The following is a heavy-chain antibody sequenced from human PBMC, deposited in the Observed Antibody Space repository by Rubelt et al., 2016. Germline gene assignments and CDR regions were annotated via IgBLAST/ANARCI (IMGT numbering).Heavy chain of an antibody. CDR3: ARVRRGLNFDY. D-gene: IGHD3-16*01. V-gene: IGHV3-74*01. Sequence: SYWMQWVRQDPGKGLVWVSRINSDGSSTSYADSVKGRFTISRDNAKNTLYLQMNSLRAADTAVYYCARVRRGLNFDYWGQGTLVTVSS. CDR2: INSDGSST. J-gene: IGHJ4*02. CDR1: SYW.